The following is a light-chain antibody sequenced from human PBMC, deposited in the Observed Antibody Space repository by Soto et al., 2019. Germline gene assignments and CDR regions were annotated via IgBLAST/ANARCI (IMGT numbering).Light chain of an antibody. CDR2: GAS. CDR3: QQHGSSLTWT. CDR1: QSVSSSY. Sequence: IVLTQSPGTLSLSPGERATLSCRASQSVSSSYLAWYQQKPGQAPRLLIYGASSRATGIPDRFSGSGSGTDFTLTISRLEPEDFAVYYCQQHGSSLTWTFGQGTKVEIK. J-gene: IGKJ1*01. V-gene: IGKV3-20*01.